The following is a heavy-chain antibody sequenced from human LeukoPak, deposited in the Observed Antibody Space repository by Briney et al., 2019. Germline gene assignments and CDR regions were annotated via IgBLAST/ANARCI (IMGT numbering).Heavy chain of an antibody. CDR1: GGSISCYY. Sequence: SETLSLTCTVSGGSISCYYWSWIRQPPGKGLEWIGYIYYSGSTNYNPSLKSRVTISVDTSKNQFSLKLSSVTAADTAVYDCARVVYYDSSGYPVRYFDYWGQGTLVTVSS. D-gene: IGHD3-22*01. CDR3: ARVVYYDSSGYPVRYFDY. CDR2: IYYSGST. J-gene: IGHJ4*02. V-gene: IGHV4-59*08.